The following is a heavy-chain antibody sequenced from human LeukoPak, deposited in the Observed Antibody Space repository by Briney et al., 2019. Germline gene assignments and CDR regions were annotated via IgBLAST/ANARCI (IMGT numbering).Heavy chain of an antibody. Sequence: PGGSLRLSCAASGFTFTTYWMHWVRQAPGKGLVWVSRINGIGSSSNYADSVKGRFTISRDNVRNTLYLQMNSLRAEDTALYYCARTSPTSHFDFWGQGTLVTVSS. CDR1: GFTFTTYW. V-gene: IGHV3-74*01. D-gene: IGHD3-16*01. CDR3: ARTSPTSHFDF. J-gene: IGHJ4*02. CDR2: INGIGSSS.